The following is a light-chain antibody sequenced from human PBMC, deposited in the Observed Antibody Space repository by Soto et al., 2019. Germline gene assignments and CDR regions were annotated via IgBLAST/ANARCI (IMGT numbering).Light chain of an antibody. V-gene: IGKV3D-20*01. Sequence: EIVLTQSPATLSLSPGERATLSCGASQSVSNTYLAWYQHKPGLAPRLLVYHASSRATGIPDRFSGSGSGTDFTLTISRLEPEDFAVYYCQHYGSSLAFGGGTKLEIK. CDR3: QHYGSSLA. J-gene: IGKJ4*01. CDR1: QSVSNTY. CDR2: HAS.